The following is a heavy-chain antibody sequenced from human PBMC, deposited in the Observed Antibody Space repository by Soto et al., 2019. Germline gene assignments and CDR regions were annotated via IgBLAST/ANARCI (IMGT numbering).Heavy chain of an antibody. Sequence: QVQLEQSGAEVKKRGSSVKVSCRASGGTFSNSALSWVRQAPGQGLEWIGGIMPIFRTPDYAQKFQGRVTITSDESTSTSYIEVRGLRRDDPSGYYCASNQVRVQISGTYYYILHVWGQGTTVTVSS. CDR2: IMPIFRTP. J-gene: IGHJ6*02. CDR3: ASNQVRVQISGTYYYILHV. CDR1: GGTFSNSA. V-gene: IGHV1-69*05. D-gene: IGHD1-1*01.